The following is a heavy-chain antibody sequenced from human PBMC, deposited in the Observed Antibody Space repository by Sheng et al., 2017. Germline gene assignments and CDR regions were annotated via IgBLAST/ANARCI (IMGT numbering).Heavy chain of an antibody. CDR1: GGYFSGYY. J-gene: IGHJ6*02. CDR3: ARAGDLGYCSSTSCPPENYYYGMDV. Sequence: QVQLQQWGAGLLKPSETLSLTCAVYGGYFSGYYWSWIRQPPGKGLEWIGEINHSGSTNYNPSLKSRVTISVDTSKNQFSLKLSSVTAADTAVYYCARAGDLGYCSSTSCPPENYYYGMDVWGQGTTVTVSS. V-gene: IGHV4-34*01. CDR2: INHSGST. D-gene: IGHD2-2*01.